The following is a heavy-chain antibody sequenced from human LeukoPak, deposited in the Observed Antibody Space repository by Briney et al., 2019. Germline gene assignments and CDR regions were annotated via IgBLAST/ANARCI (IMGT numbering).Heavy chain of an antibody. CDR1: GFTFGDYA. CDR3: TTAVGTTGTTSRDY. D-gene: IGHD1-1*01. J-gene: IGHJ4*02. CDR2: IRSKAYGGTT. V-gene: IGHV3-49*04. Sequence: PGGSLRLSCTASGFTFGDYAMCWVRQAPGKGLEWVGFIRSKAYGGTTEYAASVKGRFTISRDDSKSIAYLQMNSLKTEDTAVYYCTTAVGTTGTTSRDYWGQGTLVTVSS.